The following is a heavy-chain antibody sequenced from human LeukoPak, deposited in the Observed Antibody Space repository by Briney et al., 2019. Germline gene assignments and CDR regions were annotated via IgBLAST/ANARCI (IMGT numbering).Heavy chain of an antibody. V-gene: IGHV3-74*01. J-gene: IGHJ5*02. CDR3: ARDVPHNWFDT. CDR2: INSDGGGA. Sequence: GGSLRLSCAASGITFGNNWMHWVRQGPGKGLVWISRINSDGGGAIYADSVKGRFTVSRDNAKNTLYLQMNSLRAEDTTVYYCARDVPHNWFDTWGQGTLVTVSS. CDR1: GITFGNNW.